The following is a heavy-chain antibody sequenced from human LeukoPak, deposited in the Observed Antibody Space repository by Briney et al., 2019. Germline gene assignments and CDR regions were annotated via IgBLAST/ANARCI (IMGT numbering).Heavy chain of an antibody. V-gene: IGHV1-18*01. D-gene: IGHD6-13*01. CDR1: GYTFTSYG. CDR3: ARDVTAAGTSWFDP. CDR2: ISAYNGNT. Sequence: ASVKVSCTASGYTFTSYGISWVRQAPGQGLEWMGWISAYNGNTNYAQKLQGRVTMTTDTSTSTAYMELRSLRSDDTAVYYCARDVTAAGTSWFDPWGQGTLVTVSS. J-gene: IGHJ5*02.